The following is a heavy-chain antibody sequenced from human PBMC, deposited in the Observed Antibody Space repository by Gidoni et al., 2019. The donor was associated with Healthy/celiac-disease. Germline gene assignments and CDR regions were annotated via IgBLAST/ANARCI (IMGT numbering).Heavy chain of an antibody. CDR2: ISYDGSNK. Sequence: QLQLVESGGGVVQPGRSLRLSCAASGFAFSSYGMNWVRQASGQGLEWVAVISYDGSNKYYADSVKGRFTISRDNSKNTLYLQMNSLRSEDTAVYYCAKDGGQLVLGGWFDPWGQGTLVTVSS. V-gene: IGHV3-30*18. CDR3: AKDGGQLVLGGWFDP. CDR1: GFAFSSYG. J-gene: IGHJ5*02. D-gene: IGHD6-6*01.